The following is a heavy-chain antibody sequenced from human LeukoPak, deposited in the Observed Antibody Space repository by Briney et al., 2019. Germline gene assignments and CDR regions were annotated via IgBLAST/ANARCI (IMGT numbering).Heavy chain of an antibody. D-gene: IGHD5-24*01. CDR2: IIPILGTP. V-gene: IGHV1-69*04. J-gene: IGHJ4*02. CDR1: GGTFSSLV. CDR3: ASGGMVTNPWGQYQFDY. Sequence: SVKVSCKASGGTFSSLVICWVRQAPGQGLEWMGRIIPILGTPNYAQKFQGRVTITADKSTSTVSMELSSLRFEDTAVYYCASGGMVTNPWGQYQFDYWGQGTLVTVSS.